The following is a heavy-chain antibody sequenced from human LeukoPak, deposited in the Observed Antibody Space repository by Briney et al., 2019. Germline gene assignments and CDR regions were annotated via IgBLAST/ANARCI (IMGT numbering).Heavy chain of an antibody. D-gene: IGHD4-23*01. CDR2: IWYDGSNK. V-gene: IGHV3-33*01. CDR1: GFTFSSYG. Sequence: PGRSLRLSCAASGFTFSSYGMHWVRQAPGKGLEWVAVIWYDGSNKYYADSVKGRFTVSRDNSKNTLYLQMNSLRAEDTAVYYCARVNYGGNSFSDYWGQGTLVTVSS. J-gene: IGHJ4*02. CDR3: ARVNYGGNSFSDY.